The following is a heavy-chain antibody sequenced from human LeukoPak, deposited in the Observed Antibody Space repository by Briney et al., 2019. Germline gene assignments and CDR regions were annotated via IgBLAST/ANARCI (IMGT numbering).Heavy chain of an antibody. CDR3: ARTKYYFDSSDYFFFDH. V-gene: IGHV4-39*01. D-gene: IGHD3-22*01. J-gene: IGHJ5*02. CDR2: IDSRRNI. CDR1: YESISSSSHY. Sequence: SETLSLTCTVSYESISSSSHYWGWIRRPPGKGLEWIGSIDSRRNIHSNPSLDSRATISVDTSKNQFSLKLSSVTAADTAVYYCARTKYYFDSSDYFFFDHWGQGILVTVYS.